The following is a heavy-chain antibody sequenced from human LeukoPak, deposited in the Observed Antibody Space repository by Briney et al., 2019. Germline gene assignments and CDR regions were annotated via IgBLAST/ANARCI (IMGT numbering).Heavy chain of an antibody. CDR3: ASFWSGYYSIY. J-gene: IGHJ4*02. D-gene: IGHD3-3*01. Sequence: GGSLRLSCAASGFTFSSYSMNWVGQAPGKGLEWVSSISSSSSYIYYADSVKGRFTISRDNAKNSLYLQMNSLRAEDTAVYYCASFWSGYYSIYWGQGTLVTVSS. CDR2: ISSSSSYI. V-gene: IGHV3-21*01. CDR1: GFTFSSYS.